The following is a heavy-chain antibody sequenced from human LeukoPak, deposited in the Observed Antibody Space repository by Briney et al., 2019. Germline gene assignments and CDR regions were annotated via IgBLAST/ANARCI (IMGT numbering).Heavy chain of an antibody. J-gene: IGHJ4*02. CDR1: GFTVSSNY. CDR2: IYVSGTT. V-gene: IGHV3-53*01. Sequence: GGSLRLSCATSGFTVSSNYMSWVRQAPGKGLEWVSVIYVSGTTYYADSVKGRFTISRDSSRNTLYLQMNSLRAEDTAVYYCAKDFSQQLVGPFDYWGQGTLVTVSS. D-gene: IGHD6-13*01. CDR3: AKDFSQQLVGPFDY.